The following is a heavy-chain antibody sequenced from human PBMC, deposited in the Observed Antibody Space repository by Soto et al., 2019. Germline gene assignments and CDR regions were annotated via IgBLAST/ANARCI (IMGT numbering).Heavy chain of an antibody. CDR2: IYFSGST. V-gene: IGHV4-31*03. Sequence: QVQLQESGPGLVRPSQTLSLSCSVSGESINNGAYYWNWIRQYPDKRLEWIGYIYFSGSTFYAPSLRGRVTISADTSNNQFSLNLNSVTVADTAIYYCARDQPIRDSGSPSFDPWGPGIHVTVSS. D-gene: IGHD3-10*01. J-gene: IGHJ5*02. CDR1: GESINNGAYY. CDR3: ARDQPIRDSGSPSFDP.